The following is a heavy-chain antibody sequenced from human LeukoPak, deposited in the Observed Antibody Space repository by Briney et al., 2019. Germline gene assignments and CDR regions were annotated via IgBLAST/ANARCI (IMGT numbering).Heavy chain of an antibody. D-gene: IGHD3-22*01. CDR3: AKDHPPAYYYDSSGYYGLSYYFDY. J-gene: IGHJ4*02. CDR2: INGSGGST. V-gene: IGHV3-23*01. Sequence: PGGSLRLSRAASGFTFSSYAMSWVRPAPAKGLEWVSAINGSGGSTYYADSVKGRFTIARDNSKNTLYLQMNSLRAEDTAVYYCAKDHPPAYYYDSSGYYGLSYYFDYWGQGTLVTVSS. CDR1: GFTFSSYA.